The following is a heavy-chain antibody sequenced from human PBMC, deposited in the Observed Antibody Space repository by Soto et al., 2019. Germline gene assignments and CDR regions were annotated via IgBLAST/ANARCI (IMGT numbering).Heavy chain of an antibody. CDR3: ARSVAVPGAHIDY. V-gene: IGHV4-59*01. D-gene: IGHD6-19*01. CDR1: GGSIGGSY. Sequence: SETLSLTCSVSGGSIGGSYWSWIRQSPGKGLEWLGYFYYTGSTNYSPSLRSRVSISVDTSKNELSLRLSSVTAADTAVYFCARSVAVPGAHIDYWGQGTQVTVSS. CDR2: FYYTGST. J-gene: IGHJ4*02.